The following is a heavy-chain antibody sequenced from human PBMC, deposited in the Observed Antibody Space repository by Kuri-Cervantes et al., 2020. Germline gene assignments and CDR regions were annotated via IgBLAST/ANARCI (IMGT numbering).Heavy chain of an antibody. D-gene: IGHD6-13*01. CDR1: GFSLSTSGVG. CDR3: AHRRTGYSSSWSWFDP. Sequence: SGSTLVKPTQTLTLTCTFSGFSLSTSGVGVGWIRQPPGKALEWLALIYWDDDKRYSPSLKSRLTITKDTSKNQVVLTMTNMDPVDTATYYCAHRRTGYSSSWSWFDPWGQGTLVTVSS. V-gene: IGHV2-5*02. J-gene: IGHJ5*02. CDR2: IYWDDDK.